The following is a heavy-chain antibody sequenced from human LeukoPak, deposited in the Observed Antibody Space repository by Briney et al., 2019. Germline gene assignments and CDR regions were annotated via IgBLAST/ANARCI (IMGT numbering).Heavy chain of an antibody. CDR2: IKDDGRQK. CDR1: GFTFSRFW. J-gene: IGHJ4*02. V-gene: IGHV3-7*01. CDR3: ARDASRGFDT. Sequence: GGSLRLSCAPSGFTFSRFWMTWVGQTPGKGLEWVASIKDDGRQKYYVDSVKGRFTVSRDNAKNSAYLQMDSLRAEDTALYYCARDASRGFDTWGQGTLVTVSS. D-gene: IGHD2-2*01.